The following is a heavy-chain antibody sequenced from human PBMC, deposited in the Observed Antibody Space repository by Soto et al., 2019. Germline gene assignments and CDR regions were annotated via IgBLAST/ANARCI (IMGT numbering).Heavy chain of an antibody. J-gene: IGHJ4*02. CDR3: AVRGVYTATTLPHDY. V-gene: IGHV1-69*02. Sequence: QVQLVQSGAEVKKPGSSVKVSCKASGGTFSSYTISWVRQAPGQGLEWMGRFIPILGIANYAQKFQGRVTITADKSTSTAYMELSSLRSEDTAVYYCAVRGVYTATTLPHDYWGEGTLVTVSS. CDR2: FIPILGIA. CDR1: GGTFSSYT. D-gene: IGHD4-17*01.